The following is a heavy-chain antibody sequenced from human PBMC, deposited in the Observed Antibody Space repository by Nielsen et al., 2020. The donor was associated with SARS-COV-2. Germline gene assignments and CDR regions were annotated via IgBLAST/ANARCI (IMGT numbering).Heavy chain of an antibody. V-gene: IGHV1-8*01. CDR2: MNPNSGNT. Sequence: ASVKVSCKASGYTFTSYDINWVRQATGQGLEWMGWMNPNSGNTSYAQKFQGRVTMTRNTSISTAYMELSSLRSEDTAVYYCAHIHYDPYYMDVWGKGTTVTVSS. CDR1: GYTFTSYD. D-gene: IGHD4-17*01. J-gene: IGHJ6*03. CDR3: AHIHYDPYYMDV.